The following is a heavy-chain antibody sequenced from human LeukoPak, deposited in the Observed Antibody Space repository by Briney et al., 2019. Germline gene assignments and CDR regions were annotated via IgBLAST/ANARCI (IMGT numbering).Heavy chain of an antibody. D-gene: IGHD3-22*01. Sequence: SETLSLTCTVSGGSISGYYWSWIRKPAGKGLEWIGRIYTSGSTKYNPSLQSRVTMSVDTSKNQVSLKLSAVTAADTAVYYCARGPLDGTGYYYPYWGQGTLVTVSS. CDR1: GGSISGYY. CDR3: ARGPLDGTGYYYPY. V-gene: IGHV4-4*07. J-gene: IGHJ4*02. CDR2: IYTSGST.